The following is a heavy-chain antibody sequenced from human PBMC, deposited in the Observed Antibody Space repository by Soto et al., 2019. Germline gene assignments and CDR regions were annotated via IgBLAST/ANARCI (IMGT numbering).Heavy chain of an antibody. Sequence: EVQLVESGGGLVQPGGSLRLSCAASGFTFSTHSMNWVRQAPGKGREWISYITSSSVTMYADSVKGRFTISRDNAKNSLYLQMNSLRAEDTAVDFCVGEVGFQLIYWGQGTLVTVSS. J-gene: IGHJ4*02. CDR3: VGEVGFQLIY. CDR2: ITSSSVT. CDR1: GFTFSTHS. V-gene: IGHV3-48*01. D-gene: IGHD2-2*01.